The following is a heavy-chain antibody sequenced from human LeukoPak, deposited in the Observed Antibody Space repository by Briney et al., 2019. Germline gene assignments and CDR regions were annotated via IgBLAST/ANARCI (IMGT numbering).Heavy chain of an antibody. Sequence: ASVKVSCKASGYTFTSYGISWVRQAPGQGLEWMGWINPNSGGTNYAQKFQGRVTMTRDTSISTAYMELSRLRSDDTAVYYCARGSVVATIDWFDPWGQGTLVTVSS. D-gene: IGHD5-12*01. CDR2: INPNSGGT. V-gene: IGHV1-2*02. CDR3: ARGSVVATIDWFDP. CDR1: GYTFTSYG. J-gene: IGHJ5*02.